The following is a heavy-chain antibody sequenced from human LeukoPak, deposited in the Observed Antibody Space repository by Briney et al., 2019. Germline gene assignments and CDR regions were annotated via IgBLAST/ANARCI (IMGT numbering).Heavy chain of an antibody. CDR3: ARVRGDLSIDF. Sequence: PSETLSLTCAVYIESFSGYYWTWIRQPPGKGLEWIGEINHSGSTNYNPSLKRRVTISADTSKNQFSLPRSPVTAADTAMYYCARVRGDLSIDFWGQGNLVTVSS. V-gene: IGHV4-34*01. CDR1: IESFSGYY. CDR2: INHSGST. J-gene: IGHJ4*02. D-gene: IGHD2-21*02.